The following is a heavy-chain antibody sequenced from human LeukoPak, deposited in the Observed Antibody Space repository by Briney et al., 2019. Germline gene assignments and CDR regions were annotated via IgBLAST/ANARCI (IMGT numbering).Heavy chain of an antibody. CDR3: TRDSGTYNWCDP. CDR1: GFTFSYSA. V-gene: IGHV3-73*01. D-gene: IGHD1-26*01. Sequence: GGSLNLCCAASGFTFSYSARHWLRQSSGKGPEWVSQIDKKDKGYATATAYAASVKGRFTISRDDSINTAYLQMKSLKTEDTALYYCTRDSGTYNWCDPWGQGTLVTVSS. CDR2: IDKKDKGYATAT. J-gene: IGHJ5*02.